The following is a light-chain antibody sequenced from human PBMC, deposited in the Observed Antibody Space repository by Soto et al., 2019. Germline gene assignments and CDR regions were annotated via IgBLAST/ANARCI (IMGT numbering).Light chain of an antibody. V-gene: IGLV1-40*01. CDR1: SSKIGAGYE. J-gene: IGLJ1*01. CDR3: QSYDSSLRGYV. CDR2: ENN. Sequence: QSVLTQPHSVSGAPGQRVTISCTGGSSKIGAGYEAHWYQQVPGTAPKLLIYENNNRPSGVPDRFSGSKSGTSASLAITGLQAEDDAEYYCQSYDSSLRGYVFGTGTKVTVL.